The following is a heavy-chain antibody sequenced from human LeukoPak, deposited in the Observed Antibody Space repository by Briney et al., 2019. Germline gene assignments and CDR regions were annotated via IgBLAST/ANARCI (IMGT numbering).Heavy chain of an antibody. V-gene: IGHV1-2*06. CDR2: INPNSGGT. Sequence: GASVKVSCKASGYTFTGYYMHWVRQAPGQGLEWMGRINPNSGGTNYAQKFQGRVTMTRDTSISTAYMELSRLRSDDTAVYYCARGFYYYDSSGYDALPYMDVWGKGTTVTVSS. D-gene: IGHD3-22*01. J-gene: IGHJ6*03. CDR1: GYTFTGYY. CDR3: ARGFYYYDSSGYDALPYMDV.